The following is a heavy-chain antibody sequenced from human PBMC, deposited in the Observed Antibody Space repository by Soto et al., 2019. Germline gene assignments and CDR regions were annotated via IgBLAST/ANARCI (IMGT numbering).Heavy chain of an antibody. CDR1: GDSVSSNSAA. Sequence: QVQLQQSGPGLVKPSQTLSLTCAISGDSVSSNSAAWNWIRQSPSRGLEWLGRTYYRSKWYNDYAVSVKSRITINPDTSKNQFSLQLNSVTPEDTAVYYCARALRYYYDSSGSGAFDIWGQGTMVTVSS. D-gene: IGHD3-22*01. V-gene: IGHV6-1*01. J-gene: IGHJ3*02. CDR2: TYYRSKWYN. CDR3: ARALRYYYDSSGSGAFDI.